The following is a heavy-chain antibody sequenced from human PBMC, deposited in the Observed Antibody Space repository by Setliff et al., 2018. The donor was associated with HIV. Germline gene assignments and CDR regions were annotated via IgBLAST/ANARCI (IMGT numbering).Heavy chain of an antibody. CDR3: ARQSTTSRDFDS. J-gene: IGHJ4*02. CDR2: VSYAGTT. CDR1: YATLSTADYY. Sequence: PSETLSLTCTASYATLSTADYYWTWIRQPPGKGLEWIGFVSYAGTTRYSPSLRSRISISIDASKNKFSLQLSSVTAADTAVYYCARQSTTSRDFDSWGQGTLVTVSS. D-gene: IGHD2-2*01. V-gene: IGHV4-30-4*01.